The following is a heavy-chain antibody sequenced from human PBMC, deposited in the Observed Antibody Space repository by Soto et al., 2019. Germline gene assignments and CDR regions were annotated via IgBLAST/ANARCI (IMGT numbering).Heavy chain of an antibody. V-gene: IGHV3-43*01. D-gene: IGHD5-18*01. CDR1: GFTFDDYT. CDR3: AKDSHSYGPGLYYYYGMDV. CDR2: ISWDGGST. Sequence: GGSLRLSCAASGFTFDDYTMHWVRQAPGKGLEWVSLISWDGGSTYYADSVKGRFTISRDNSKNSLYLQMNSLRTEDTALYYCAKDSHSYGPGLYYYYGMDVWGQGTTVTVSS. J-gene: IGHJ6*02.